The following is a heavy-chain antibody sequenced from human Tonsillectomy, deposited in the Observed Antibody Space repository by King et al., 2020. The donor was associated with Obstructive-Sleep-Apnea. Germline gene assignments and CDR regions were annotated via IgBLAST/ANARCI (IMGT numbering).Heavy chain of an antibody. CDR3: AKNIPEGVFEY. CDR1: GFTFSSYG. V-gene: IGHV3-30*18. J-gene: IGHJ4*02. CDR2: ISYDGSNK. D-gene: IGHD3-16*02. Sequence: QLVQSGGGVVQPGRSLRLSCAASGFTFSSYGMHWVRQAPGKGLEWVATISYDGSNKNYADSVKGRFTISRDNSKNTLYMQMNSLRAEDTAVYYCAKNIPEGVFEYWGQGTLVTVSS.